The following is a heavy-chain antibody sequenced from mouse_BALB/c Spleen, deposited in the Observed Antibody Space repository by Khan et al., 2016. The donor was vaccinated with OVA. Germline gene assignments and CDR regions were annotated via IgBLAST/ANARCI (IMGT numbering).Heavy chain of an antibody. D-gene: IGHD2-4*01. Sequence: QVQLKQSGPGLVQSSQSLSITCTVSGFSLTNYSVHWIRQSPGKGLEWLGVIWSAGSTDYNAAFISRLTISKDNSRSQVFFKMNSLQPYDTAIYYCARRGYDYGRGALFAYWGQGTLVTVSA. CDR1: GFSLTNYS. V-gene: IGHV2-2*01. J-gene: IGHJ3*01. CDR3: ARRGYDYGRGALFAY. CDR2: IWSAGST.